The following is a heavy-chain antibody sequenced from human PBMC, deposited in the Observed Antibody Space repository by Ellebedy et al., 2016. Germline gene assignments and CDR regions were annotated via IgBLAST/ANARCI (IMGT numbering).Heavy chain of an antibody. V-gene: IGHV4-31*03. Sequence: SETLSLXXTVSGGSISSGGYYWSWIRQHPGKGLEWIGYIYYSGSTYYNPSLKSRVTISVDTSKNQFSLKLSSVTAADTAVYYCARGCVGEATVTHFDYWGQGTLVTVSS. D-gene: IGHD4-17*01. J-gene: IGHJ4*02. CDR1: GGSISSGGYY. CDR3: ARGCVGEATVTHFDY. CDR2: IYYSGST.